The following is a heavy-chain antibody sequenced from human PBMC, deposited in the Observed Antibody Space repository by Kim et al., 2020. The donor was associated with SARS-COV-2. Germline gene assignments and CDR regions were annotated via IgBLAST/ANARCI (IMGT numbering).Heavy chain of an antibody. D-gene: IGHD1-26*01. Sequence: GESLKISCKGSGYSFTSYWIGWVRQMPGKGLEWMGIIYPGDSDTRYSPSFQGQVTISADKSISTAYLQWSSLKASDTAMYYCARHRFSYSGSYYYYYGMDVWGQGNTVTVSS. CDR1: GYSFTSYW. J-gene: IGHJ6*02. V-gene: IGHV5-51*01. CDR3: ARHRFSYSGSYYYYYGMDV. CDR2: IYPGDSDT.